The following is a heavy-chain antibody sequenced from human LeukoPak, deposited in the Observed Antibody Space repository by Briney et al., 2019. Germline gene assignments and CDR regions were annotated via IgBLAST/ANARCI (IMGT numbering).Heavy chain of an antibody. J-gene: IGHJ4*02. V-gene: IGHV3-21*01. Sequence: GGSLRLSCAASGFTFSTYNMNWVRQAPGRGLEWVSSISSSSSYIFYADSVKGRFTISRDNAKNSLYLQMNSLRAEDTAVYYCARIYSSSWYSPIDYWGQGTLVTVSS. CDR3: ARIYSSSWYSPIDY. D-gene: IGHD6-13*01. CDR1: GFTFSTYN. CDR2: ISSSSSYI.